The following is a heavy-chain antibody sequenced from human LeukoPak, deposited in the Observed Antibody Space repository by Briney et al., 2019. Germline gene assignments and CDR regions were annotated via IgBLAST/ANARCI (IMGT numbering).Heavy chain of an antibody. CDR2: ISGSGGST. V-gene: IGHV3-23*01. Sequence: GGSLRLSCAASGFTFNSYAMSWVRQAPGKGLEWVAAISGSGGSTYYADSVKGWFTISRDNPKNTLYLQMNSLRAEDTAVYYCAKNHRAMVRGVAPGDFDYWGQGTLVTVSS. CDR1: GFTFNSYA. J-gene: IGHJ4*02. CDR3: AKNHRAMVRGVAPGDFDY. D-gene: IGHD3-10*01.